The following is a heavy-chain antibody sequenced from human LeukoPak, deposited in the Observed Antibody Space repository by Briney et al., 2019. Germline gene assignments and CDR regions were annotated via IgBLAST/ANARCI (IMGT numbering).Heavy chain of an antibody. Sequence: SLLLSCAVSGFTFDDYAMHWVRQVPGKGLEWVSGINWNSDSIGYADSVKGRFTTSRDNAKNSLYLQMNSLRAEDTAFYYCAINGGGDSGYGNFDYWGQGTLVTVSS. CDR3: AINGGGDSGYGNFDY. CDR1: GFTFDDYA. V-gene: IGHV3-9*01. CDR2: INWNSDSI. J-gene: IGHJ4*02. D-gene: IGHD5-12*01.